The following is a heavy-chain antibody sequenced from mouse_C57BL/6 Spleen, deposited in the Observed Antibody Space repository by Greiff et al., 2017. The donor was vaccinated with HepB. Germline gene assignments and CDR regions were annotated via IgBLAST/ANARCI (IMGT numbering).Heavy chain of an antibody. CDR1: GYTFTDYE. CDR2: IDPETGGT. Sequence: QVQLQQSGAELVRPGASVTLSCKASGYTFTDYEMHWVKQTPVHGLEWIGAIDPETGGTAYNQKFKGKAILTADNSSSTAYMELRSLTSEDSAVYYCTNYYGSSHWYFDVWGTGTTVTVSS. J-gene: IGHJ1*03. CDR3: TNYYGSSHWYFDV. D-gene: IGHD1-1*01. V-gene: IGHV1-15*01.